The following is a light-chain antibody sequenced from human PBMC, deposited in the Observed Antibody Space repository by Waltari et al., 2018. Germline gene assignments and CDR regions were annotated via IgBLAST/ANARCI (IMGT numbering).Light chain of an antibody. CDR1: QGISTY. J-gene: IGKJ4*01. CDR2: AAS. V-gene: IGKV1-9*01. CDR3: LHLNNFPLS. Sequence: DIQLTQSPSFLSASVRDRVTITCRASQGISTYLAWYQQKPGKAPKLLIYAASTLQSDIPSRFSCSGSGTEFTLTISSLQPEDFATYYCLHLNNFPLSFGGGTKVELK.